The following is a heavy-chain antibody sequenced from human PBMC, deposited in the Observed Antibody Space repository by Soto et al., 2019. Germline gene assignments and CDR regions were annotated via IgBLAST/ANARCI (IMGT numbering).Heavy chain of an antibody. CDR1: GFTFDDYA. Sequence: EVQLVESGGALVQPGRSLRLSCAASGFTFDDYAMHWVRQAPGKCPEWVSGISWDSTSIGYADSVKGRFTISRDNAKKSLYLQMNSLRAEDTAVYFCAKDFTTMVRLCDYWGQGTLVTVSS. J-gene: IGHJ4*02. V-gene: IGHV3-9*01. D-gene: IGHD5-18*01. CDR3: AKDFTTMVRLCDY. CDR2: ISWDSTSI.